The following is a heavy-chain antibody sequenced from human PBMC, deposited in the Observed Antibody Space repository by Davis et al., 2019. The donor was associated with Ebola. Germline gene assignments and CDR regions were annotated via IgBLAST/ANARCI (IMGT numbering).Heavy chain of an antibody. J-gene: IGHJ4*02. CDR3: ARDGESYYYGSGIDY. V-gene: IGHV3-21*01. Sequence: ESLKISCAASGFTFSAYTMNWVRQAPGKGLEWVSSISSSGSYIFYADSMKGRFTISRDNAKNSLYLQMNSLGAEDTAVYYCARDGESYYYGSGIDYWGQGTLVTVSS. CDR2: ISSSGSYI. CDR1: GFTFSAYT. D-gene: IGHD3-10*01.